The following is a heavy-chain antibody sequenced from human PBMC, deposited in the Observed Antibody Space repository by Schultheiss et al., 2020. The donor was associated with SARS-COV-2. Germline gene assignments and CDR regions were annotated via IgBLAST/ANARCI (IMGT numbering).Heavy chain of an antibody. D-gene: IGHD2-21*02. Sequence: GESLKISCAASGFTVSTNYMTWVRQAPGKGLEWISVIYSGGSTYYADSVKGRFTMSRDNSKNTLHLQMNSLRAEDTAVYYCAKDSAVWVVAAIRDWGQGNLVTVSS. CDR1: GFTVSTNY. J-gene: IGHJ4*02. CDR2: IYSGGST. CDR3: AKDSAVWVVAAIRD. V-gene: IGHV3-53*01.